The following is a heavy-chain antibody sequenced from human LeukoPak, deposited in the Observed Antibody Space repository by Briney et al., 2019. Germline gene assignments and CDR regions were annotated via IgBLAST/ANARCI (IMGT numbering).Heavy chain of an antibody. V-gene: IGHV4-34*01. CDR1: GGPFSGYY. J-gene: IGHJ5*02. CDR2: INHSGST. D-gene: IGHD4-17*01. CDR3: ARGSVTTDWFDP. Sequence: SETLSLTCAVYGGPFSGYYWSWIRQPPGKGLEWIGEINHSGSTNYNPSLKSRVTISVDTSKNQFSLKLSSVTAADTAVYYCARGSVTTDWFDPWGQGTLVTVSS.